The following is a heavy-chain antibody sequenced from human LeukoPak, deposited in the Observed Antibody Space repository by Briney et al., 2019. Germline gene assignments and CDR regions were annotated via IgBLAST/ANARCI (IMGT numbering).Heavy chain of an antibody. J-gene: IGHJ4*02. D-gene: IGHD1-7*01. Sequence: GGSLRLSCGASGFTFSSYSMNWVRQAPGKGLEWVSYISDRSNTIYYADSVKGRFTISRDNAKNSLYLQMNSLRAEDTAIYYCARGGELFDYWGQGTLVTVSS. V-gene: IGHV3-48*01. CDR3: ARGGELFDY. CDR2: ISDRSNTI. CDR1: GFTFSSYS.